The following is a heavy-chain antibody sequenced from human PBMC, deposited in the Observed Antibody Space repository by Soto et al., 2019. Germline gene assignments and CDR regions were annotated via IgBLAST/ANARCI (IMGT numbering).Heavy chain of an antibody. Sequence: SETLSLTCTVSRASIYTYSWTWIRQPAGKGLQWIGHIYSSGSANYSPSLKSRVSMSVDSSKNQISLKLSSVTAAATAVYYCATIVGANDYWGQGTLVTVSS. D-gene: IGHD1-26*01. J-gene: IGHJ4*02. CDR1: RASIYTYS. CDR3: ATIVGANDY. CDR2: IYSSGSA. V-gene: IGHV4-4*07.